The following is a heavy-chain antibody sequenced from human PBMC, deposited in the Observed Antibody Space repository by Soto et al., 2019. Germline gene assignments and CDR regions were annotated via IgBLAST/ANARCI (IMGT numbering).Heavy chain of an antibody. Sequence: SGPTLVNPTQTLTLTCTFSGFSLSTSGMRVSWIRQPPGKALEWLARIDWDDDKFYSTSLKTRLTISKDTSKNQVVLTMTNMGPVGTATYYCARVQYSSGWYWFDPWGQGTLVTVSS. D-gene: IGHD6-19*01. CDR2: IDWDDDK. CDR3: ARVQYSSGWYWFDP. J-gene: IGHJ5*02. CDR1: GFSLSTSGMR. V-gene: IGHV2-70*04.